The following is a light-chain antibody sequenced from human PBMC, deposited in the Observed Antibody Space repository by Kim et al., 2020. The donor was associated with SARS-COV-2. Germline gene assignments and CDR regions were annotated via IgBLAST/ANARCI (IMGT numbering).Light chain of an antibody. CDR2: GKN. Sequence: ALGRTVRITCQGDSLSASSPSWYQVKSGLAPPLVVYGKNRRPSGISDRFSAAGSGDTASLIISGAQAADEADYYCNSRDKKSDRVVFGGGTKLTVL. V-gene: IGLV3-19*01. CDR1: SLSASS. J-gene: IGLJ2*01. CDR3: NSRDKKSDRVV.